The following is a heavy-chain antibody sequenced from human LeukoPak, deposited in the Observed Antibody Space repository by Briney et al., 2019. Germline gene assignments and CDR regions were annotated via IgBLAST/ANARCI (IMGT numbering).Heavy chain of an antibody. CDR3: ASASGGDDIIDY. Sequence: SETLSLTCAVYGESFSGYYWSWIRHPPGKGLECIGEINHSGSTNYNPSLKSRVTKSVDTSKNQFSLKLSSVTAADTAVYYCASASGGDDIIDYWGQGTLVTVSS. CDR1: GESFSGYY. V-gene: IGHV4-34*01. CDR2: INHSGST. J-gene: IGHJ4*02. D-gene: IGHD2-21*02.